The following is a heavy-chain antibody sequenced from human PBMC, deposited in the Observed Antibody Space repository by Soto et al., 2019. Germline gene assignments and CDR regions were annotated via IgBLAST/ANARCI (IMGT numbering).Heavy chain of an antibody. CDR1: GYTFTSYA. Sequence: ASVKVSCKASGYTFTSYAMHWVRQAPGQRLEWMGWINAGNGNTKYSQKFQGRVTITRDTSASTAYMELSSLRSEDTAVYYCARARQYYDILTGLLGPGYYFDYWGQGTLVTVSS. CDR3: ARARQYYDILTGLLGPGYYFDY. V-gene: IGHV1-3*01. J-gene: IGHJ4*02. D-gene: IGHD3-9*01. CDR2: INAGNGNT.